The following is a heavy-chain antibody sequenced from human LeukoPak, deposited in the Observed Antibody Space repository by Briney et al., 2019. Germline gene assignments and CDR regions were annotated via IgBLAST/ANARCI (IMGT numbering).Heavy chain of an antibody. D-gene: IGHD7-27*01. V-gene: IGHV4-34*01. Sequence: SETLSLTCAVYGGSFSGYYWSWIRQPPGKGLEWIGEINHSGSTNYNPSLKSRVTISVDTSKNQFSLKLSFVTAADSAVYYCATGPSLNWFDPWGQGTLVTVSS. CDR1: GGSFSGYY. J-gene: IGHJ5*02. CDR3: ATGPSLNWFDP. CDR2: INHSGST.